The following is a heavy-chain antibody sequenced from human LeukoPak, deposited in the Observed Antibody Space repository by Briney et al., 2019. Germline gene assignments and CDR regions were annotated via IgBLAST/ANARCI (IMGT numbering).Heavy chain of an antibody. CDR2: INPNRGAT. CDR1: GYTFTGYD. D-gene: IGHD2-15*01. CDR3: ARVGDCSGGSCGP. J-gene: IGHJ5*02. V-gene: IGHV1-2*02. Sequence: ASVKVSCKASGYTFTGYDMHWVRQAPGQGLEWLGWINPNRGATNYAQKFQGRVTMTRDTSINTAYMELSRLSFDDTAVYYCARVGDCSGGSCGPWGQGTLVTVSS.